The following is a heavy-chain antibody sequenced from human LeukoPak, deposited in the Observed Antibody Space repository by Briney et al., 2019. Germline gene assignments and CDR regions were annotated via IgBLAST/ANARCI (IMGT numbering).Heavy chain of an antibody. D-gene: IGHD6-19*01. Sequence: GGSLRLSCAASGLTFSRYWMHWVRQAPGKELVWVSRINSDGSSTSYGDSVKGRFTISRDNAKNTLYLQMNSLRAGDTAVYYCSRGTPVAGASYYGMDVWGQGTTVTVSS. CDR3: SRGTPVAGASYYGMDV. J-gene: IGHJ6*02. CDR1: GLTFSRYW. CDR2: INSDGSST. V-gene: IGHV3-74*01.